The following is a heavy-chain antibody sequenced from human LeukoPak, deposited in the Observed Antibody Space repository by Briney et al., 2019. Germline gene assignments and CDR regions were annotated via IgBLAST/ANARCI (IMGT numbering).Heavy chain of an antibody. D-gene: IGHD3-22*01. J-gene: IGHJ5*02. CDR1: GFTFSSYW. V-gene: IGHV3-7*01. Sequence: PGGSLRLSCAASGFTFSSYWMSWVRQAPGKGLEWVANIKQDGSDKYYVDSVKGRFTISRDNAKNSLYLQMNSLRAEDTAVYYCVRDNYYDSSGHYNGNWFDPWGQGTLVTVSS. CDR2: IKQDGSDK. CDR3: VRDNYYDSSGHYNGNWFDP.